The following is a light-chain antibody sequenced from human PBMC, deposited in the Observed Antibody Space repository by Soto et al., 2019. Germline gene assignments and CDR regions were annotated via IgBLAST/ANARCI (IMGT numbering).Light chain of an antibody. CDR1: QSVSSTF. Sequence: EIVLTQSPGSLSLSPGERATLSCRASQSVSSTFFAWYQQRPGQAPRLLMYGASSRATGLPERFSGSGAGTVFTLTISRLEPEDVALYYCQQFDSSVTFGQGTKVEIK. J-gene: IGKJ1*01. CDR3: QQFDSSVT. V-gene: IGKV3-20*01. CDR2: GAS.